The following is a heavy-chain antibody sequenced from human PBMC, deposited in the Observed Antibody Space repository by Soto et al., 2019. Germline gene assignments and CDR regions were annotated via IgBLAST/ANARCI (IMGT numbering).Heavy chain of an antibody. Sequence: ASVKVSCKASGYTFTRNAIHWVRQAPGQRLEWIGRIKAGNGDTKYSQKFQDRVTITRDTSAGTVYMQLSSLTSEDTSVYYCARDDSGFSGSPYIDYFNYWGQGALVTSPQ. CDR1: GYTFTRNA. D-gene: IGHD1-26*01. V-gene: IGHV1-3*01. CDR2: IKAGNGDT. CDR3: ARDDSGFSGSPYIDYFNY. J-gene: IGHJ4*02.